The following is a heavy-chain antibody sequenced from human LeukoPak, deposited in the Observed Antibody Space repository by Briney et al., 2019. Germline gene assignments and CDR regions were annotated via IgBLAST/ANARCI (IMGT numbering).Heavy chain of an antibody. CDR2: IYYRGST. CDR3: ARWKNDRSAFDI. CDR1: GGSISSSSYY. V-gene: IGHV4-39*07. D-gene: IGHD1-1*01. J-gene: IGHJ3*02. Sequence: SETLSLTCTVSGGSISSSSYYWGWIRQPPGKGLEWIGSIYYRGSTYYNPSLKSLATISVDTSKNQFSLKLSSVTAADTAVYYCARWKNDRSAFDIWGQGTMVTVSS.